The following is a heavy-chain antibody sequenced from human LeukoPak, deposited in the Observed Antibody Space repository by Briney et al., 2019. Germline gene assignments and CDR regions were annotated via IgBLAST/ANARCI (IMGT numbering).Heavy chain of an antibody. J-gene: IGHJ4*02. CDR1: GGSISSYY. CDR3: ARENDRYGRIDY. D-gene: IGHD5-18*01. CDR2: IYYSGST. V-gene: IGHV4-59*01. Sequence: SETLSFTCTVSGGSISSYYWSWIRQPPGKGLEWIGYIYYSGSTNYNPSLKSRVIISIDTSKNQFSLRLSSLTAADTAVYYCARENDRYGRIDYWGQGTQVTVSS.